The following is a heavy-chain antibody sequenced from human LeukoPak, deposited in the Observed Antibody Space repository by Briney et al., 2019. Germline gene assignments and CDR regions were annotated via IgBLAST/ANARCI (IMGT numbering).Heavy chain of an antibody. CDR2: ISAYNGDT. V-gene: IGHV1-18*04. J-gene: IGHJ5*02. CDR3: ARVRFSYISELNWFGP. CDR1: GYTFTSYT. Sequence: ASVKVSCKASGYTFTSYTISWVRRAPGQGLEWMGWISAYNGDTNYAQKFQGRVTMTTDTSTTTAYMELRSLTSDDTAVYFCARVRFSYISELNWFGPWGQGTLVTVSS. D-gene: IGHD1-26*01.